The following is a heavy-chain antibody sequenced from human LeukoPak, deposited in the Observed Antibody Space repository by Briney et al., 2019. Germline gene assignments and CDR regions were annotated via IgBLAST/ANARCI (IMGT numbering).Heavy chain of an antibody. D-gene: IGHD1-1*01. J-gene: IGHJ6*02. V-gene: IGHV3-43*02. CDR2: ISGGGGST. CDR1: GFTFDDYA. Sequence: PGGSLRLSCAASGFTFDDYAMHWVRQAPGKGLQRVSLISGGGGSTYYADSVKGRFTISRDNSTNSLYLQMDSLRTEDTALYYCAKGNWNYGMDVWGQGTTVTVSS. CDR3: AKGNWNYGMDV.